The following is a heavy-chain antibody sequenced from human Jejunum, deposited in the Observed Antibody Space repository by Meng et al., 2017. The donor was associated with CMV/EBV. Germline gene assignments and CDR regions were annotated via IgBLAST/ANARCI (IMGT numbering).Heavy chain of an antibody. D-gene: IGHD5-12*01. CDR3: ATSPRSHDYDS. J-gene: IGHJ5*01. CDR2: INTSGST. V-gene: IGHV3-53*01. Sequence: VQLVGSGGVLIRPGGSLGLPCPASGFTVSSRYMTWVRQAPGKGLDWVSVINTSGSTYYADSVKGRFTISRDNSWNTLFLQMNSLRAEDTAVYYCATSPRSHDYDSWGQGPLVTVSS. CDR1: GFTVSSRY.